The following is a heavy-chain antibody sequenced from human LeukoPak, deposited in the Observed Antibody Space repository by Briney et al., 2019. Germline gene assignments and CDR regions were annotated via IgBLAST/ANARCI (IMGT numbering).Heavy chain of an antibody. V-gene: IGHV3-66*02. J-gene: IGHJ4*02. CDR3: ARDRTTGEVDF. CDR2: IYSVGST. Sequence: PGGSLRLSCAASGFTDSSNYMSWVRQAPGKGLECVSVIYSVGSTYYADSVKGRFTVSRDDSKNTLYLQMNSLRAEDTAVYYCARDRTTGEVDFWGQGTLVTVSS. D-gene: IGHD2/OR15-2a*01. CDR1: GFTDSSNY.